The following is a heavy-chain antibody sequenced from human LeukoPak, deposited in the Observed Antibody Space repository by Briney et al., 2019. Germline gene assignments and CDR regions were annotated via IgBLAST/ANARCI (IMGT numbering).Heavy chain of an antibody. J-gene: IGHJ5*02. CDR1: GYTFTSYY. D-gene: IGHD1-26*01. CDR2: INPSGGTT. V-gene: IGHV1-46*01. Sequence: ASVKVSCKASGYTFTSYYMHWVRQAPGQGLEWMGLINPSGGTTRYAQKFQGRVTMTRDLSTSTDYMELSSLRSDDTAVYFCARDNSVGDYAWWFDPWGQGTLVTVSS. CDR3: ARDNSVGDYAWWFDP.